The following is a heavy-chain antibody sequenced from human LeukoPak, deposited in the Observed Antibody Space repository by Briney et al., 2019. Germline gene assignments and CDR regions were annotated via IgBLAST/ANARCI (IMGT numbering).Heavy chain of an antibody. CDR1: AVTFNNYW. CDR2: FYPGDSET. CDR3: ARLSTRLLDH. J-gene: IGHJ4*02. V-gene: IGHV5-51*01. Sequence: GESLKISCKGSAVTFNNYWIGWVRKLPGKGLDWMGIFYPGDSETRYSPSFQGQVTMSVDKSINTAYLHWGSLKASDTAMYFCARLSTRLLDHWGQGTRVTVSS. D-gene: IGHD3-3*01.